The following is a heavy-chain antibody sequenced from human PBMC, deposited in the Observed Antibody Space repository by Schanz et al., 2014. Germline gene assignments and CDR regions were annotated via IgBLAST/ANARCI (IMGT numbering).Heavy chain of an antibody. CDR1: GFTFSSYG. J-gene: IGHJ3*02. CDR2: IWYDGSNK. CDR3: ARDGYSVVVISPTESFDI. Sequence: QVQLLESGGGLVQPGGSLRLSCAASGFTFSSYGMHWVRQAPGKGLEWVAVIWYDGSNKYYADSVKGRFTISRDNSRNTLYLQMNSLRAEDTAVYYCARDGYSVVVISPTESFDIWGQGTMVTVSP. D-gene: IGHD2-21*01. V-gene: IGHV3-33*08.